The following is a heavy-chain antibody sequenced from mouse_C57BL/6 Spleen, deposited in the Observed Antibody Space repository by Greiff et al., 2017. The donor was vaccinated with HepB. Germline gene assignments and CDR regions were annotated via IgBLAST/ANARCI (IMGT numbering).Heavy chain of an antibody. D-gene: IGHD2-10*02. J-gene: IGHJ2*01. CDR3: TRRYGNYYFDY. V-gene: IGHV1-15*01. Sequence: QVQLQQSGAELVRPGASVTLSCKASGYTFTDYEMHWVKQTPVHGLEWIGAIDPETGGTAYNQKFKGKAILTADKSSSTAYMELRSLTSEDSAVYYCTRRYGNYYFDYWGQGTTLTVSS. CDR2: IDPETGGT. CDR1: GYTFTDYE.